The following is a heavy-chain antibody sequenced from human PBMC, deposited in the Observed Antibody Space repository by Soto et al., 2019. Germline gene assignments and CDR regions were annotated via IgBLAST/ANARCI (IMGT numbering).Heavy chain of an antibody. V-gene: IGHV4-59*01. CDR3: ARDGVTAIRYDC. Sequence: PSETLSLTCTVSGGSISSYYWSWIRQPPGKGLEWIGYIYYSGSTNYNPSLKSRVTISADTSKNQFSLKLSSVTAADTAVYYCARDGVTAIRYDCWGQGXLVTVYS. J-gene: IGHJ4*02. D-gene: IGHD2-21*02. CDR2: IYYSGST. CDR1: GGSISSYY.